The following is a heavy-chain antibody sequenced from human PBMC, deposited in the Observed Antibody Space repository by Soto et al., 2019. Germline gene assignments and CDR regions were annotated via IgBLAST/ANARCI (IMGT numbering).Heavy chain of an antibody. CDR3: ARLVPWFYDMDL. D-gene: IGHD3-10*01. CDR1: GISFSISG. V-gene: IGHV3-33*01. Sequence: QVQLVESGGCVVQPGRSLRRSCAASGISFSISGFHWVRHAPGKGLEWVAVTWHDGSNENYADSVKGRFTISRDNYKDTLYLQMNSMRVEDTAVYYCARLVPWFYDMDLWRQGTTVSVSS. CDR2: TWHDGSNE. J-gene: IGHJ6*02.